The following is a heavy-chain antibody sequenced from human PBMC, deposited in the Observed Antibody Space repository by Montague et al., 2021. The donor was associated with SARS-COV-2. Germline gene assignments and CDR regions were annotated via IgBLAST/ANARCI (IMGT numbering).Heavy chain of an antibody. CDR3: ARRSGEITRFGVVWRRAFDY. CDR1: GGSFSGYY. Sequence: SETLSLTCAVYGGSFSGYYWSWIRQPPGKGLEWIGEINHSGSTNYNPSLKSRVTISVDTSKNQFSLKLSSVTAADTAVYYCARRSGEITRFGVVWRRAFDYWGQGTLVTVSS. D-gene: IGHD3-3*01. J-gene: IGHJ4*02. V-gene: IGHV4-34*01. CDR2: INHSGST.